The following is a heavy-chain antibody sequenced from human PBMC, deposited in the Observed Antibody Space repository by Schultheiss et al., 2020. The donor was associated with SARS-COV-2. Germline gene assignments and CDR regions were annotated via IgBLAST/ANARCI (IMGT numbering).Heavy chain of an antibody. J-gene: IGHJ6*02. CDR2: IDPSDSYT. Sequence: GESLKISCKGSGYSFTSYWISWVRQMPGKGLEWMGRIDPSDSYTNYSPSFQGHVTISADKSISTAYLQWSSLKAPDTAMYYCATPSSGPFYYYYGMDVWGQGTTVTVSS. CDR3: ATPSSGPFYYYYGMDV. V-gene: IGHV5-10-1*01. CDR1: GYSFTSYW. D-gene: IGHD3-10*01.